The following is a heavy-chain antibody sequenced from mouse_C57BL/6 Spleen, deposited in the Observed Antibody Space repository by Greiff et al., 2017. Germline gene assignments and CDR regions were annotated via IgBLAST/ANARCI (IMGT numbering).Heavy chain of an antibody. D-gene: IGHD1-1*01. J-gene: IGHJ3*01. V-gene: IGHV1-26*01. CDR3: ARGDYYGSSSNAY. CDR2: INPNNGGT. CDR1: GYTFTDYY. Sequence: VQLQQSGPELVKPGASVKISCKASGYTFTDYYMNWVKQSHGKSLEWIGDINPNNGGTSYNQKFKGKATLTVDKSSSTAYMELRSLTSEDSAVYYCARGDYYGSSSNAYWGQGTLVTVSA.